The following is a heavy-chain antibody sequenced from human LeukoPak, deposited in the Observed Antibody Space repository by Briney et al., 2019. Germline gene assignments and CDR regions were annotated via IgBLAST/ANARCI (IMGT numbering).Heavy chain of an antibody. CDR1: GYTLTELS. V-gene: IGHV1-24*01. CDR3: ARDREDYCSSTSCFGDY. CDR2: FDPEDGET. J-gene: IGHJ4*02. Sequence: ASVKVSCKVSGYTLTELSMHWVRQAPGKGLEWMGGFDPEDGETIYAQKFQGRVTMTTDTSTSTAYMELRSLRSDDTAVYYCARDREDYCSSTSCFGDYWGQGTLVTVSS. D-gene: IGHD2-2*01.